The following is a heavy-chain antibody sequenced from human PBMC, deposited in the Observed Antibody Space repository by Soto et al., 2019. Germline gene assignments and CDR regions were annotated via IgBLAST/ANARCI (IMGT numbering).Heavy chain of an antibody. CDR3: ARVRGAAAGPLPLYYFDY. CDR2: INHSGST. J-gene: IGHJ4*02. V-gene: IGHV4-34*01. D-gene: IGHD6-13*01. Sequence: QVQLQQWGAGLLKPSETLSLTCAVYGGSFSGYYWSWIRQPPGKGLEWIGEINHSGSTNYNPSLKSRVTISVDTSKNQFSLKLSSVTAADTAVYYCARVRGAAAGPLPLYYFDYWGQGTLVTVSS. CDR1: GGSFSGYY.